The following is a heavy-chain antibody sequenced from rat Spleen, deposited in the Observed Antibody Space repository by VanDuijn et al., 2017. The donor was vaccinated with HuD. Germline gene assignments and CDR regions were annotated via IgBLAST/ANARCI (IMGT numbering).Heavy chain of an antibody. Sequence: EVQLVESGGGLVQPGRSLKLSCAASGFTFSNYGMHWIRQAPTKGLEWVASISPSGGSTYYRNSVKGRFTISRDNAKSTLDLQMDSLRSEDTATYYCATIRSDELGAFAYWGQGTLVTVSS. CDR1: GFTFSNYG. D-gene: IGHD5-1*01. CDR3: ATIRSDELGAFAY. V-gene: IGHV5-19*01. J-gene: IGHJ3*01. CDR2: ISPSGGST.